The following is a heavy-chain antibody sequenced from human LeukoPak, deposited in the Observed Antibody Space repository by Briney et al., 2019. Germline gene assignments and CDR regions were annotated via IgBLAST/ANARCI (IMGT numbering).Heavy chain of an antibody. Sequence: GGSLRLSCAASGFTFSSYAMSWVRQAPGEGLEWVSYISRSSSTIHYADSVKGRFTISRDNAKSSLFLQMNSLRAEDTAVYYCARDGGATMVRGVATYDSWGQGTLVTVSS. D-gene: IGHD3-10*01. CDR1: GFTFSSYA. V-gene: IGHV3-48*04. CDR3: ARDGGATMVRGVATYDS. J-gene: IGHJ4*02. CDR2: ISRSSSTI.